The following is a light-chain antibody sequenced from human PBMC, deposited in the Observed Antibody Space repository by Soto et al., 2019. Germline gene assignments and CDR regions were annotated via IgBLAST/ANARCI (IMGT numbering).Light chain of an antibody. CDR1: QSVSSY. V-gene: IGKV3-11*01. CDR2: DAS. J-gene: IGKJ5*01. CDR3: QQRSNWPPIT. Sequence: EIVLTQSPASLSLSPGERATLSCRASQSVSSYLAWYQQKPGQAPRLLIYDASNRATGIPVRFSGSGSGTDFTLTISSLEPEDFAVYYCQQRSNWPPITFGQGTRLKIK.